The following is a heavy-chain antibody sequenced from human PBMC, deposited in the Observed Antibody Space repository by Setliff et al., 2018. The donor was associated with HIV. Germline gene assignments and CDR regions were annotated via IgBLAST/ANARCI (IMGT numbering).Heavy chain of an antibody. CDR3: ARDAEPVLQWFGESPNHDAFDI. D-gene: IGHD3-10*01. J-gene: IGHJ3*02. CDR2: ISAYNGNT. Sequence: ASVKVSCKASGYTFTSYGISWVRQAPGQGLEWMGWISAYNGNTDYAQKLQGRVTMTTDTSTSTAYMELRSLRSDDTAVYYCARDAEPVLQWFGESPNHDAFDIWGQGTMVTVSS. CDR1: GYTFTSYG. V-gene: IGHV1-18*01.